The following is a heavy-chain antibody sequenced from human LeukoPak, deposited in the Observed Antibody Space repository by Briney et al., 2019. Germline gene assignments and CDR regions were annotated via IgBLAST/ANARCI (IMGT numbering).Heavy chain of an antibody. J-gene: IGHJ6*03. V-gene: IGHV3-30*02. CDR2: IQYDGSNE. D-gene: IGHD2-8*01. CDR3: AKDRCSNGIGCYYFYMVV. Sequence: GGSLRLSCAASGFTFSSYGMQWVRQAPGKGLEGVAYIQYDGSNEQYADSVKGRFSISRDSSKNILYLQMNSLRAEDTAVYYCAKDRCSNGIGCYYFYMVVWGKGTTVSIFS. CDR1: GFTFSSYG.